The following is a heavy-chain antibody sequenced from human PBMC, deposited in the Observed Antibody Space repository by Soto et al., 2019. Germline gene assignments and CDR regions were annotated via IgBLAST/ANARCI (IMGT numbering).Heavy chain of an antibody. CDR3: ARSGYYTGMTPFYCSYMDV. Sequence: GGSLRLSCAASGFSFGNYAMTWGRQAPGKGLEWVSALSGGGSSTYYADSVKGRFTISRDNFKNTLYLQMNSLRAEDTAVYYCARSGYYTGMTPFYCSYMDVWGKGTTVTVSS. V-gene: IGHV3-23*01. CDR2: LSGGGSST. D-gene: IGHD3-3*01. J-gene: IGHJ6*03. CDR1: GFSFGNYA.